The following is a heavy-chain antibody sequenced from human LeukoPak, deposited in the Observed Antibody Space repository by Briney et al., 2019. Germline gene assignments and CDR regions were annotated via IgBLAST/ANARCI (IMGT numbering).Heavy chain of an antibody. J-gene: IGHJ4*02. CDR1: GFSFSSYV. V-gene: IGHV3-23*01. Sequence: GGSLRLSCAASGFSFSSYVMSWVRQAPGKGLEWVSAVSGSGGSTYSADSVKGRFTISRDNSKNMVYLQTSSLRAEDTAVYYCARAGSWSSRPYFDYWGQGILVTVSS. CDR2: VSGSGGST. CDR3: ARAGSWSSRPYFDY. D-gene: IGHD1-26*01.